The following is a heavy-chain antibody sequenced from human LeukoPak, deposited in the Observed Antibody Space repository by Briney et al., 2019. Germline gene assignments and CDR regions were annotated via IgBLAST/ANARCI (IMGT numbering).Heavy chain of an antibody. Sequence: ASVKVSCKASGYTFTSYDINWVRQATGQGLKWMGWMNPNSGNTGYAQEFQGRVTMTRNTSISTAYMELSSLRSEDTAVYYCARTYTLHYYYYGMDVWGQGTTVTVSS. CDR3: ARTYTLHYYYYGMDV. D-gene: IGHD2-2*02. CDR1: GYTFTSYD. CDR2: MNPNSGNT. V-gene: IGHV1-8*01. J-gene: IGHJ6*02.